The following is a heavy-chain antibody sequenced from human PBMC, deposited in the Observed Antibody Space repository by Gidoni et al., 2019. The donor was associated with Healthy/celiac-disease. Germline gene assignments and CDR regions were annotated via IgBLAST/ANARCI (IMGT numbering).Heavy chain of an antibody. D-gene: IGHD2-15*01. CDR1: GFTFSRYA. CDR2: ISYDGSNK. Sequence: QVQLVESGGGVVQPGRSLRLSCAASGFTFSRYAMHWVRQAPGKGLEWVAVISYDGSNKYYADSVKGRFTISRDNSKNTLYLQMNSLRAEDTAVYYCAREYCSGGSCYSALYYGMDVWGQGTTVTVSS. CDR3: AREYCSGGSCYSALYYGMDV. V-gene: IGHV3-30-3*01. J-gene: IGHJ6*02.